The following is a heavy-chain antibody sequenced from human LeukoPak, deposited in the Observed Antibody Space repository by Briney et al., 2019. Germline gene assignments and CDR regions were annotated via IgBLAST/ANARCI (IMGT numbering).Heavy chain of an antibody. D-gene: IGHD3-3*01. Sequence: ASVKVSCKASGYTFTSYGISWVRQAPGQGLEWMGWISAYNGNTNYAQKLQGRVTMTTDTSTSTAYMELRSLRSDDTAVYYCARDSAPLVSWYYDFWSGYYTAFNYWGQGTLVTVSS. CDR3: ARDSAPLVSWYYDFWSGYYTAFNY. J-gene: IGHJ4*02. CDR2: ISAYNGNT. V-gene: IGHV1-18*01. CDR1: GYTFTSYG.